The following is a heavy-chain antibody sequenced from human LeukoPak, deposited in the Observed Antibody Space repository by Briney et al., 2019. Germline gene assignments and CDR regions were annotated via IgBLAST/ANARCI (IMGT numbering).Heavy chain of an antibody. CDR1: GGSISSYY. Sequence: SETLSLTCTVSGGSISSYYWSWIRQPPGKGLEWIGYIYYSGSTNYNPSLKSRVTISVDTSKNQFSLKLSSATAADTAVYYCARRRSSSFDYWGQGTLVTVSS. CDR2: IYYSGST. D-gene: IGHD6-13*01. J-gene: IGHJ4*02. CDR3: ARRRSSSFDY. V-gene: IGHV4-59*08.